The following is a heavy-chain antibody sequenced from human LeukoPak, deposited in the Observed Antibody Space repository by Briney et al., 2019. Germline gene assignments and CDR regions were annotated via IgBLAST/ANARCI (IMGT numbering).Heavy chain of an antibody. CDR2: IGSTGSDR. D-gene: IGHD1-14*01. V-gene: IGHV3-21*01. CDR1: GFSFGSSG. CDR3: ATETIGRHYDY. Sequence: GGSPRLSCAASGFSFGSSGINWVRQAPGRGLEWVASIGSTGSDRYYADSVKGRFTISRDNAKNSLYLQINSLRVEDTAVYYCATETIGRHYDYWGQGTLLTVSS. J-gene: IGHJ4*02.